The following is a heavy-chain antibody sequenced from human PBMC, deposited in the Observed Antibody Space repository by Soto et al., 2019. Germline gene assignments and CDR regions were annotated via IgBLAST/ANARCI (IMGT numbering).Heavy chain of an antibody. Sequence: QVHLVESGGGVVQPGRSLTLSCAASGFSLNDFGVHWVRQGPGKGLEWVAVMWYVGKKTDYVDSVKGRFIVSRDISKNMVYLQMNSLRDEDTAVYYCARENAPPYFDYWGQGTLVTVSS. CDR3: ARENAPPYFDY. J-gene: IGHJ4*02. V-gene: IGHV3-33*01. CDR1: GFSLNDFG. D-gene: IGHD2-2*01. CDR2: MWYVGKKT.